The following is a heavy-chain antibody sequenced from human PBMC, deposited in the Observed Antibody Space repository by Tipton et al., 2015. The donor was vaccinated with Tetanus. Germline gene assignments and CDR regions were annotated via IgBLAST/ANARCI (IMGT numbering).Heavy chain of an antibody. CDR3: ARGMVRGVRVITYYYGMVV. Sequence: TLSLTCTVSGGSISSGGYYWSWIRQHPGKGLEWIGYIYYSGSTYYNPSLKSRVTISVDTSKNQFSLKLSSVTAADTAVYYCARGMVRGVRVITYYYGMVVWGQGTTVTVSS. V-gene: IGHV4-31*03. CDR2: IYYSGST. D-gene: IGHD3-10*01. CDR1: GGSISSGGYY. J-gene: IGHJ6*02.